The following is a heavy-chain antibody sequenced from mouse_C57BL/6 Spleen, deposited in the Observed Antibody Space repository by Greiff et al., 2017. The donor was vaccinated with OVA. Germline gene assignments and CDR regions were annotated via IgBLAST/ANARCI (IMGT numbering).Heavy chain of an antibody. CDR2: IHPSDSDT. V-gene: IGHV1-74*01. J-gene: IGHJ3*01. Sequence: VQLQQPGAELVKPGASVKVSCTASGYTFTSYWMHWVKQSPGQGLEWIGRIHPSDSDTNYTEKFKGKVTLTVDKSSSTAYLQLSSLTSEDSAVYYCARGRGRGGFAYWGQGTLVTVSA. CDR1: GYTFTSYW. CDR3: ARGRGRGGFAY. D-gene: IGHD3-3*01.